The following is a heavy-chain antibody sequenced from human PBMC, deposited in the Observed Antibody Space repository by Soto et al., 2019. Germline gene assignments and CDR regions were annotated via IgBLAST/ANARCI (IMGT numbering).Heavy chain of an antibody. V-gene: IGHV1-18*04. J-gene: IGHJ4*02. CDR2: ISAYNGNT. CDR3: ARVPPRWGSSWYSDY. D-gene: IGHD6-13*01. Sequence: QVQLVQSGAEVKKPGASVKVSCKASGYTFTSYGISWVRQAPGQGLEWMGWISAYNGNTNYAQKLQGRVTMTTDTSTSTAYMELRSLSSDDTAVYYCARVPPRWGSSWYSDYWGQGTLVTVSS. CDR1: GYTFTSYG.